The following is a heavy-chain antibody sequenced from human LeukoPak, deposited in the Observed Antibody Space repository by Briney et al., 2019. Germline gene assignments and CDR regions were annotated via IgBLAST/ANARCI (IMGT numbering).Heavy chain of an antibody. CDR3: TRVGYIDEGIDY. CDR2: IKQDGSKK. CDR1: GFPFSSYW. Sequence: GGSLRLSCVASGFPFSSYWMTWVRQAPGKGLEGVANIKQDGSKKSYVDSVKGRFTISRDNAKNSLYLQMNSLRAEDTAIYYCTRVGYIDEGIDYWGQGTLVTVSS. D-gene: IGHD5-24*01. V-gene: IGHV3-7*04. J-gene: IGHJ4*02.